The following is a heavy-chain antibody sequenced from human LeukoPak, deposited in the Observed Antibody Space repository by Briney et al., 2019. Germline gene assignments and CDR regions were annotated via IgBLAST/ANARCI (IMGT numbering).Heavy chain of an antibody. J-gene: IGHJ4*02. CDR2: ISSNGSTT. CDR1: GFTFNTFS. V-gene: IGHV3-48*01. Sequence: PGGSLRLSCAASGFTFNTFSMNWVRQAPGKGLEWVAYISSNGSTTYYADSMKGRFTISRDNAKNSLHLQMNGLRGEDTAVYYCARDGFCDFWGQGTLVTVSS. D-gene: IGHD3-3*01. CDR3: ARDGFCDF.